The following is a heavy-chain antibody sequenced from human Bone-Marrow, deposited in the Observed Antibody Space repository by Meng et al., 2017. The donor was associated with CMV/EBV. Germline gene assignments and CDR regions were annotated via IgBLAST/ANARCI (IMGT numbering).Heavy chain of an antibody. CDR2: ISRSGSTI. CDR3: ARGGGGYDY. Sequence: LSLTCAASGFSFSSYEMNWVRQAPGRGLEWVSYISRSGSTIYYADSVKGRFTISRDNAKNSLYLQMNSLRAEDTAVYYCARGGGGYDYWGQGTLVTVSS. CDR1: GFSFSSYE. V-gene: IGHV3-48*03. J-gene: IGHJ4*02. D-gene: IGHD3-10*01.